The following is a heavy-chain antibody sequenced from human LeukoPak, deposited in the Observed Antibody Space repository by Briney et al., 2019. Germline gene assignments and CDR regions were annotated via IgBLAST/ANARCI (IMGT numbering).Heavy chain of an antibody. V-gene: IGHV3-23*01. CDR2: ISGGGDYA. CDR1: GFTFSSYG. J-gene: IGHJ4*02. CDR3: AKDLAPFDY. Sequence: GGSLRLSCAASGFTFSSYGMSWVRQAPGKGLEWVSSISGGGDYAYYADSVKGRFTISRDNSKNTLYLQMNSLRAEDTAVYYCAKDLAPFDYWGQGTLVTVSS. D-gene: IGHD3-16*01.